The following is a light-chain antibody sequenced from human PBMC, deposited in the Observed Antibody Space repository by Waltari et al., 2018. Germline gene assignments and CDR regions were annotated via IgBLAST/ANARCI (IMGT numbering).Light chain of an antibody. Sequence: SSELTQDPAVSVALGQTVRITCQGDSLRSYYASWYQQKPGQAPVLVIYGKNNRPSGIPDRVSGSSSGNTASLTITGAQAEDEADYYCNSRDSSGNHPPWVFGGGTKLTVL. V-gene: IGLV3-19*01. CDR1: SLRSYY. CDR2: GKN. J-gene: IGLJ3*02. CDR3: NSRDSSGNHPPWV.